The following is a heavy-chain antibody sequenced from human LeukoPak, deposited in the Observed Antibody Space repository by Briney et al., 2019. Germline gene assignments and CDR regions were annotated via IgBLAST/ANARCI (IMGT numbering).Heavy chain of an antibody. J-gene: IGHJ4*02. D-gene: IGHD1-26*01. V-gene: IGHV4-61*02. CDR3: ARSFSGSYYFEY. Sequence: SETLSLTCTVSGDSISSGRYYWSWVRQPAGKELEWIGRIYTSGKTDYNPYTPSLKSRVTVSLDTSKNQLSLFLTSVTAADTAMYYCARSFSGSYYFEYWGQGTLVTVSS. CDR1: GDSISSGRYY. CDR2: IYTSGKT.